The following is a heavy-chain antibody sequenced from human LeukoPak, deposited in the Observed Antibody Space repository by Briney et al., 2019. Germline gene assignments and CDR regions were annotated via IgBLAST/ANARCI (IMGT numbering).Heavy chain of an antibody. CDR1: GYTFTSYS. CDR3: ARVGKSDTLTAYYLFDY. J-gene: IGHJ4*02. V-gene: IGHV1-18*01. D-gene: IGHD3-9*01. Sequence: ASVKVSCKASGYTFTSYSITWVRQAPGQGLEWMGWISAYNGNTNYAQKFQGRVTMTTDTSTSTAFMELRSLRSDDTALYYCARVGKSDTLTAYYLFDYWGQGTLVTVSS. CDR2: ISAYNGNT.